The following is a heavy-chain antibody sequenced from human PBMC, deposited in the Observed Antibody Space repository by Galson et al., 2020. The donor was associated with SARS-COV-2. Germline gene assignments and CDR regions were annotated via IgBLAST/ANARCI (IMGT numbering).Heavy chain of an antibody. CDR3: ARDRGHPDAFNI. J-gene: IGHJ3*02. V-gene: IGHV3-74*01. D-gene: IGHD3-10*01. CDR2: INSDGSTT. Sequence: GGPLRLPCEASGFTFSPFWMPWVRQAPGKGLVWVSHINSDGSTTKYADSVKGRFTISRDNAKNTLYLQMNSLGDEDTAVYYCARDRGHPDAFNIWGQGTVVTVSS. CDR1: GFTFSPFW.